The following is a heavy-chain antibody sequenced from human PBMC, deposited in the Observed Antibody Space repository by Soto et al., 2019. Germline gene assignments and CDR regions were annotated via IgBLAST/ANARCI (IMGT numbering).Heavy chain of an antibody. CDR1: GGSVSTYT. CDR3: ARECARTSCAGGDCQRLYNGSDP. Sequence: SVKVSCKASGGSVSTYTITWVRQAPGQGLEWMGGIIPLFGSTTYAQKFQGRVTLTADDSTSTAYMALSSLTSDDTAVYYCARECARTSCAGGDCQRLYNGSDPWGQGTLVTVS. V-gene: IGHV1-69*13. J-gene: IGHJ5*02. CDR2: IIPLFGST. D-gene: IGHD1-26*01.